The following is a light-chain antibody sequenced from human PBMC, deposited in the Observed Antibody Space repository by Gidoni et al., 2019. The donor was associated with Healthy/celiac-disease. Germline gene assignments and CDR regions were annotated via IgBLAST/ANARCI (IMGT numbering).Light chain of an antibody. CDR2: AAS. CDR3: QQSYSTPLT. Sequence: IQMPQSPSSLSASVGDRVTITCRASQSISSYLNWYQQKPGKAPKLLIYAASSLQSGVPPRFSGSGSGTDFTLTISSLQPEDFATYYCQQSYSTPLTFGGGTKVEIK. CDR1: QSISSY. J-gene: IGKJ4*01. V-gene: IGKV1-39*01.